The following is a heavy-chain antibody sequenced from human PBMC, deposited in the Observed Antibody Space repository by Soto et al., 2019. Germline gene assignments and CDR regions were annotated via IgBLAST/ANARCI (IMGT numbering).Heavy chain of an antibody. V-gene: IGHV3-48*03. D-gene: IGHD5-18*01. Sequence: GGSLRLSCVASGFTFSSYEMHWVRQAPGKGLEWVSYISSGSTTIHYADSVKGRFTISRDNAKNSLYLQMHSLRAEDTAAYYCARSGYSYGYNYYYYGMDAWGQGTTVTVSS. CDR3: ARSGYSYGYNYYYYGMDA. J-gene: IGHJ6*02. CDR1: GFTFSSYE. CDR2: ISSGSTTI.